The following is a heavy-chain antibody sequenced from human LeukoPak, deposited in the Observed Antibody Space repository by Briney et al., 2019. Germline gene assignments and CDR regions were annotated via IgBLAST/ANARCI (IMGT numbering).Heavy chain of an antibody. J-gene: IGHJ4*02. CDR3: AKDYSSGWTTFDY. V-gene: IGHV3-30*18. CDR1: GFTFSSYG. CDR2: ISYDGSNK. D-gene: IGHD6-19*01. Sequence: GGSLRLSCAASGFTFSSYGMHWVRQAPGKGLEWVAVISYDGSNKYYADSVKGRFTISRDNSKNTLYLQMKSLRAEDTAVYYCAKDYSSGWTTFDYWGQGTLVTVSS.